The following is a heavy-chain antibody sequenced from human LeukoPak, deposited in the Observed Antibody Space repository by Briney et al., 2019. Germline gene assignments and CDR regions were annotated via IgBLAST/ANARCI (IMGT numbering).Heavy chain of an antibody. J-gene: IGHJ4*02. V-gene: IGHV1-69*13. CDR3: ARVSIAARPDDY. Sequence: ASVKVSCKASGGTFSSYAISWVRQAPGQGLEWMGGIIPIFGTANYAQKFQGRVTITADESTSTAYMELSSLRSEDTAVYYCARVSIAARPDDYWGQGTLVTVSS. CDR1: GGTFSSYA. CDR2: IIPIFGTA. D-gene: IGHD6-6*01.